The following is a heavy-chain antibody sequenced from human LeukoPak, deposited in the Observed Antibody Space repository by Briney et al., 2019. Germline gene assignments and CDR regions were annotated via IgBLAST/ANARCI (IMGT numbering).Heavy chain of an antibody. V-gene: IGHV3-33*01. J-gene: IGHJ3*02. D-gene: IGHD3-22*01. CDR2: IWYDGSNK. CDR3: ARGYYYDSSGAFDI. Sequence: GRSLRLSCAASGFTFSSYGMHWVRQAPGKGLEWVAVIWYDGSNKYYADSVKGRFTISRDNSKNTLYLQMNSLRAEDTAVYYCARGYYYDSSGAFDIWGQGTMVTGSS. CDR1: GFTFSSYG.